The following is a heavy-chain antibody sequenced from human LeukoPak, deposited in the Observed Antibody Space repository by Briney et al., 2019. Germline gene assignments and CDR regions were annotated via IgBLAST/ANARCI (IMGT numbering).Heavy chain of an antibody. Sequence: GESLQISCQGSGYSFPSYWIGWVRQMPGKGLEWMGIIYPGDSDTRHSPSFQGQVTTSPDKSISTAYLQWSSLKASDTAMYYCARPYCSSTSCYPGWFDYWGQGTLVTVSS. CDR3: ARPYCSSTSCYPGWFDY. D-gene: IGHD2-2*01. CDR2: IYPGDSDT. J-gene: IGHJ4*02. CDR1: GYSFPSYW. V-gene: IGHV5-51*01.